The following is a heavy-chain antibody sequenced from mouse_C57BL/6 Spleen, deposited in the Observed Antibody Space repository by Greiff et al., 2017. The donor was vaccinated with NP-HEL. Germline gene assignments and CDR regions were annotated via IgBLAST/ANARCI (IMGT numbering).Heavy chain of an antibody. CDR1: GYSFTGYY. CDR3: ARSIDGYYYAMDY. D-gene: IGHD2-3*01. CDR2: INPSTGGT. Sequence: VHVKQSGPELVKPGASVKISCKASGYSFTGYYMNWVKQSPEKSLEWIGEINPSTGGTTYNQKFKAKATLTVDKSSSTAYMQLKSLTSEDSAVYYCARSIDGYYYAMDYWGQGTSVTVSS. J-gene: IGHJ4*01. V-gene: IGHV1-42*01.